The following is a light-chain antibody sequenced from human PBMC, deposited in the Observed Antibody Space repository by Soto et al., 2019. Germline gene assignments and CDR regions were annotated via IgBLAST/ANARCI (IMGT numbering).Light chain of an antibody. CDR1: QSLLHTNGHKY. CDR3: MQGLHSPWT. J-gene: IGKJ1*01. CDR2: LVS. V-gene: IGKV2-28*01. Sequence: DIVLTQSPLSLPVTPGEPASISCRSSQSLLHTNGHKYLDWYLHQPGQSPQLLVWLVSNRAAGVPDRFSGSGSGTHFTLNISRVEDEDVVVYYCMQGLHSPWTLGPGTTVDIK.